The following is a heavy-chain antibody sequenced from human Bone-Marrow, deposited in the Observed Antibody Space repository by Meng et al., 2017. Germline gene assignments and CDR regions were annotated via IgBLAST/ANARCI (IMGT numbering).Heavy chain of an antibody. Sequence: GESLKISCAASGFTFSPYALSWVRRAPGQGLEWVSAISGTCGDTFYADSVKGRFTISRDNSKNTLYLQMNSLGAEDTAVYYCAKDQHGGGEVANTNGYFDYWGQGTLVTVSS. J-gene: IGHJ4*02. CDR3: AKDQHGGGEVANTNGYFDY. D-gene: IGHD5-12*01. CDR2: ISGTCGDT. CDR1: GFTFSPYA. V-gene: IGHV3-23*01.